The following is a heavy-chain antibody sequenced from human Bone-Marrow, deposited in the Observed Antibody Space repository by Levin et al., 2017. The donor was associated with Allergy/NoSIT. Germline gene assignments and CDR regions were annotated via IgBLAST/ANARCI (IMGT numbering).Heavy chain of an antibody. CDR2: VDESGST. J-gene: IGHJ6*02. CDR3: ARRGVAATSRDHYFYNMDV. V-gene: IGHV4-39*01. CDR1: GGSISRSSATYL. Sequence: KASETLSLTCIVSGGSISRSSATYLWVWIRQPPGKGLEWIGSVDESGSTFYSPSLQSRATISVDTSKNQFSLNVKSVTAADTAVYFCARRGVAATSRDHYFYNMDVWGQGATVTVSS. D-gene: IGHD2-8*01.